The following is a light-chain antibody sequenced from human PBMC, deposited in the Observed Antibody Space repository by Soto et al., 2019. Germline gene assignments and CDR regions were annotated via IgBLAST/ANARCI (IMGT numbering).Light chain of an antibody. CDR2: DTS. Sequence: EIVLTQSPATLSLSPGERATLSCRASQSVTNNVAWYQQRPGQAPRLLIYDTSHRATGIPARFSGSGSGTDFTLTISSPEPEDFAVYYCQQRKNWPLTFGGGTKVEIK. CDR3: QQRKNWPLT. V-gene: IGKV3-11*01. CDR1: QSVTNN. J-gene: IGKJ4*01.